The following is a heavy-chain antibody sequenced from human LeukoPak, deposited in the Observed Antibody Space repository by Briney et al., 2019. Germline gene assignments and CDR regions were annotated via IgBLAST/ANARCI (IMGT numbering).Heavy chain of an antibody. D-gene: IGHD3-22*01. V-gene: IGHV3-20*04. J-gene: IGHJ5*02. CDR1: GFTFDDYG. Sequence: GGSLRLSCAASGFTFDDYGMSWVRQAPGKGLEWVCDINWNGAWTGYADSVEGRFTISRDNAKNSLYLQMNSLRAEDTALYYCAGYYYDSSRGFDLWGQGALVTVSA. CDR2: INWNGAWT. CDR3: AGYYYDSSRGFDL.